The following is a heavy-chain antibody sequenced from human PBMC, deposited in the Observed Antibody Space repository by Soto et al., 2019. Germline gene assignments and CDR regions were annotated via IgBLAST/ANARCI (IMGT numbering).Heavy chain of an antibody. CDR3: TTERSDYDILTGYYDFDY. V-gene: IGHV3-15*01. D-gene: IGHD3-9*01. Sequence: GGSLRLSCAASGFTFSNAWMSWVRQAPGKGLEWVGRIKSKTDGGTTDYAAPVKGRFTISRDDSKNTLYLQMNSLKTEDTAVYYCTTERSDYDILTGYYDFDYLGQGTLVTVSS. J-gene: IGHJ4*02. CDR1: GFTFSNAW. CDR2: IKSKTDGGTT.